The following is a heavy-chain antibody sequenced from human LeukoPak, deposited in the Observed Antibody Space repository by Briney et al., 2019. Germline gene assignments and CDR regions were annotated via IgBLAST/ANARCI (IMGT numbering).Heavy chain of an antibody. V-gene: IGHV1-46*01. CDR3: ARDPKSQLLLDY. CDR2: IDPSGGTT. CDR1: GYTFTNYY. D-gene: IGHD2-2*01. J-gene: IGHJ4*02. Sequence: GASVKVSCKASGYTFTNYYMHWVRQAPGQGLEWMAVIDPSGGTTNSAQKFQGRVTLTRDTSISTAYMELSRLTSGDTAVYYCARDPKSQLLLDYWGQGTLVTVSS.